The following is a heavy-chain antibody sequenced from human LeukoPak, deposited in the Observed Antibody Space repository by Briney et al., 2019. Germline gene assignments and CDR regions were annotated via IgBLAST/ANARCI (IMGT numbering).Heavy chain of an antibody. J-gene: IGHJ4*02. Sequence: PGGSLRLSCAASGFTFSSYGMHWVRQAPGKGLEWVSAISGSGGSTYYADSGKGRFTISRDNSKNTLYLQMNSLRAEDTAVYYCAKGFDTMIVVVIYFDYWGQGTLVTVSS. CDR3: AKGFDTMIVVVIYFDY. D-gene: IGHD3-22*01. V-gene: IGHV3-23*01. CDR2: ISGSGGST. CDR1: GFTFSSYG.